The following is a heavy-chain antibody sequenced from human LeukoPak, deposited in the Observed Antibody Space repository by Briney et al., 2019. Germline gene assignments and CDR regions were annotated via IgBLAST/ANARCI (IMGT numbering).Heavy chain of an antibody. CDR2: MFYSGST. CDR3: ARDRAPVTMIRGAPGGFDP. CDR1: GGSISSHF. V-gene: IGHV4-59*11. Sequence: SETLSLTCTVSGGSISSHFWSWIRQPPGKGLEWIGYMFYSGSTNYNPSLKSRVTISVDASKNQFSLKLTSVCAADAAVYYCARDRAPVTMIRGAPGGFDPWGQGTLVTVSS. J-gene: IGHJ5*02. D-gene: IGHD3-10*01.